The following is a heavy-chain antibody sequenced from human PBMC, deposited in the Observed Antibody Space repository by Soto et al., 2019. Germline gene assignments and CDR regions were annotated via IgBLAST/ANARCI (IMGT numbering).Heavy chain of an antibody. CDR2: IYPGDSDT. CDR1: GYSFTSYW. Sequence: PGEALKISCKGSGYSFTSYWIGWVRQMPGKGLEWMGIIYPGDSDTRYSPSFQGQVTISADKSISTAYLQWSGLKASDTVMYYCTSPYYYDSSGYYPGAFEIWGQGTMVTVSS. J-gene: IGHJ3*02. D-gene: IGHD3-22*01. CDR3: TSPYYYDSSGYYPGAFEI. V-gene: IGHV5-51*01.